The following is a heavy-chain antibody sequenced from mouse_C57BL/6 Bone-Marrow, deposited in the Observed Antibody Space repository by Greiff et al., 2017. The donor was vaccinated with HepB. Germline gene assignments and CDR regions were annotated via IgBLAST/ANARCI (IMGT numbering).Heavy chain of an antibody. CDR1: GFTFSDYY. Sequence: EVKLVESGGGLVQPGGSLKLSCAASGFTFSDYYMYWVRQTPEKRLEWVAYISNGGGSTYYPDTVKGRFTISRDNAKNTLYLQMSRLKSEDTAMYYCARHTPLAGFDYWGQGTTLTVSS. V-gene: IGHV5-12*01. CDR2: ISNGGGST. D-gene: IGHD1-1*01. CDR3: ARHTPLAGFDY. J-gene: IGHJ2*01.